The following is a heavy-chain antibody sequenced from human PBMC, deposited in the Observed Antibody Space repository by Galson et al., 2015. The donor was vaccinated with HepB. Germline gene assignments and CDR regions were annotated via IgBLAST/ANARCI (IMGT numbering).Heavy chain of an antibody. CDR1: GYIFTNYA. CDR2: INTDNGNT. V-gene: IGHV1-3*04. CDR3: AKDVEEGYYDFWSGFYFFDC. D-gene: IGHD3-3*01. J-gene: IGHJ4*01. Sequence: SVKVSCKASGYIFTNYAMHWVRQAPGQRLEWMGWINTDNGNTKFSEKFQGRVTITRDTSASTAYMELTSLTSEDTAVYYCAKDVEEGYYDFWSGFYFFDCWGRGTPVTVSS.